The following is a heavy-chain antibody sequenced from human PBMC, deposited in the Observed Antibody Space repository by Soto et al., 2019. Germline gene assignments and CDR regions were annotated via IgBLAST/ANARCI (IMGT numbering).Heavy chain of an antibody. J-gene: IGHJ4*02. CDR1: GFTFRTYA. Sequence: QVQLVESGGGVVQPGRSLRLSCAASGFTFRTYAMHWVRQAPGKGLEWVAVIRYDGSNEYYADSVKGRFSISRDNSKNTMYLQMDSLRADDTAVYYCARARVRGVPYFDYWGQGTLVTVSS. V-gene: IGHV3-33*01. CDR2: IRYDGSNE. D-gene: IGHD3-10*01. CDR3: ARARVRGVPYFDY.